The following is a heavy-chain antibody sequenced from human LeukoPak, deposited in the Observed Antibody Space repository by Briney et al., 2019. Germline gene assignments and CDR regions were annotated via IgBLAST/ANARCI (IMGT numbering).Heavy chain of an antibody. CDR3: ARWGVSWIQLPYTDY. Sequence: SVKVSCKASGGTFSSYAISWVRQAPGQGLEWMGGIIPIFGTANYARKFQGRVTVTTDESTSTAYMELGSLRSEDTAVYYCARWGVSWIQLPYTDYWGQGTLVTVSS. CDR1: GGTFSSYA. CDR2: IIPIFGTA. D-gene: IGHD5-18*01. V-gene: IGHV1-69*05. J-gene: IGHJ4*02.